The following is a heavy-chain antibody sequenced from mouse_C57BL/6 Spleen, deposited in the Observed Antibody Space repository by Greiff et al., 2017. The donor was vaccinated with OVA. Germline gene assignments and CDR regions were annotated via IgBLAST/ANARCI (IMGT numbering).Heavy chain of an antibody. J-gene: IGHJ2*01. CDR3: ARVLEGFDY. V-gene: IGHV14-2*01. Sequence: EVQLVESGAELVKPGASVKLSCKASGYNIKDYYMHWVKQRPEQGLEWIGRIDPEDGETTYAQKFQGKATITADTSSNTAYLPIRSLTSEDTAVYYGARVLEGFDYWGQGTTLTVSS. CDR2: IDPEDGET. CDR1: GYNIKDYY.